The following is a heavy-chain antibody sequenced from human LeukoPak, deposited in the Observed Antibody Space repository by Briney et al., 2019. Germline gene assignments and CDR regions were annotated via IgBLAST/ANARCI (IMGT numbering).Heavy chain of an antibody. CDR3: ARRLARTRYYYGMDV. D-gene: IGHD6-19*01. J-gene: IGHJ6*02. CDR2: IYYSGST. Sequence: SQTLSLTCTVSGGSISSSNHYWGWIRQPPGKGLEWIGSIYYSGSTYYNPSLKSRVTISVDTSKNQFSLKLSSVTAADTAVYYCARRLARTRYYYGMDVWGQGTTVTVSS. V-gene: IGHV4-39*01. CDR1: GGSISSSNHY.